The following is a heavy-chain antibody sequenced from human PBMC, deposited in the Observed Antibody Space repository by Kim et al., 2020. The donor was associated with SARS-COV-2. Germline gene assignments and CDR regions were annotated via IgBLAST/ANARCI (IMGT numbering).Heavy chain of an antibody. CDR2: ISSSSSTI. J-gene: IGHJ6*02. Sequence: GGSLRLSCAASGFTFSSYSMNWVRQAPGKGLEWVSYISSSSSTIYYADSVKGRFTISRDNAKNSLYLQMNSLRDEDTAVYYCARDATYYYGSGSYYKPVNYGMDVWGQGTTVTVSS. D-gene: IGHD3-10*01. CDR3: ARDATYYYGSGSYYKPVNYGMDV. V-gene: IGHV3-48*02. CDR1: GFTFSSYS.